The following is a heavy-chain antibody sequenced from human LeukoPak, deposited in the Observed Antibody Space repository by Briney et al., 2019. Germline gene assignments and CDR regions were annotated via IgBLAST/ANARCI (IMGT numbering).Heavy chain of an antibody. Sequence: GASVKVSCKASGYTFTSYDINWVRQATGQGLEWMGWMNPNSGNTGYAQKFQGRVTMTRNTSISTAYMELSSLRSEDTAVYYCARGQSRIQLWPSNPGDYWGQGTLVTVSS. J-gene: IGHJ4*02. CDR1: GYTFTSYD. CDR2: MNPNSGNT. D-gene: IGHD5-18*01. CDR3: ARGQSRIQLWPSNPGDY. V-gene: IGHV1-8*01.